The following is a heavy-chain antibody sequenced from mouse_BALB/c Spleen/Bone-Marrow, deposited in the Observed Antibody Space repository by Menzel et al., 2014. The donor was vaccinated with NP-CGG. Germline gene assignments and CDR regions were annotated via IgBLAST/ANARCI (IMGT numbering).Heavy chain of an antibody. CDR1: GYTFSSYY. D-gene: IGHD1-1*01. CDR3: TRSNYGYWYFDV. V-gene: IGHV1S81*02. CDR2: INPSNGGT. Sequence: QVQLQQSGAELVKPGASVKLSCKASGYTFSSYYMYWVKQRPRQGLEWIGEINPSNGGTKFNEKFKSKATLTVDKSSSTAYMQLSSLTSEDSAVYYCTRSNYGYWYFDVWGAGTTVTVSS. J-gene: IGHJ1*01.